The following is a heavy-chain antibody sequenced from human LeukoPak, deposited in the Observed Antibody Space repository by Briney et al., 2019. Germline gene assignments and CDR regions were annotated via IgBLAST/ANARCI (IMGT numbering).Heavy chain of an antibody. Sequence: GGSLRLSCAASGFTFSSYSMNWVRQAPGKGLEWVSSISSSSSYIYYADSVKGRFTISRDNAKNSLYLQMNSLRAEDTAVYYCARDLAEWLQGIFDHWGQGTLSPSPQ. D-gene: IGHD5-12*01. CDR2: ISSSSSYI. J-gene: IGHJ4*02. V-gene: IGHV3-21*01. CDR1: GFTFSSYS. CDR3: ARDLAEWLQGIFDH.